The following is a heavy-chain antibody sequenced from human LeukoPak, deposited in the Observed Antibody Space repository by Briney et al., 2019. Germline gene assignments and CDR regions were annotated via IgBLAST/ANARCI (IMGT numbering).Heavy chain of an antibody. J-gene: IGHJ6*02. CDR1: GGSISSSRYY. CDR2: IYYSGST. CDR3: ARPIQEYYYYYGMDV. Sequence: KTSEALSLTCTVSGGSISSSRYYWGWIRQPPGKGLEWIGNIYYSGSTYYNPSLKSRVTISVDTSKNQFSLKLRSVTAADTAVYYCARPIQEYYYYYGMDVWGQGTTVTVSS. V-gene: IGHV4-39*01. D-gene: IGHD5-18*01.